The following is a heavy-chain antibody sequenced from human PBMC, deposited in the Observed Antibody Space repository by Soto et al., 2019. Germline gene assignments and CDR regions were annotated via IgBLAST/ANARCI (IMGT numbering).Heavy chain of an antibody. CDR3: ARSVTSDGYPYYFDY. J-gene: IGHJ4*02. D-gene: IGHD2-21*01. CDR2: IYYSGST. CDR1: GGSISSGGYY. Sequence: SETLSLTCTVSGGSISSGGYYWSWIRQHPGKGLEWIGYIYYSGSTYYNPSLKSRVTISVDTSKNQFSLKLSSVTAADTAVYYCARSVTSDGYPYYFDYWGQGTLVTVSS. V-gene: IGHV4-31*03.